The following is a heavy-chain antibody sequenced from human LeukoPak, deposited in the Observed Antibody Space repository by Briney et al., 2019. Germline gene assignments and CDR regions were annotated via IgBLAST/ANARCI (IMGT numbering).Heavy chain of an antibody. V-gene: IGHV4-59*01. Sequence: PSETLSLTCTVSGGSISSYYWSWIRQPPGKGLEWIGYIYYSGSTNYNPSLKSRVTISVDTSKNQFSLKLSSVTAADTAVYYCARLKRDDFWSGYSYYFDYWGQGTLVTVS. CDR3: ARLKRDDFWSGYSYYFDY. CDR2: IYYSGST. D-gene: IGHD3-3*01. CDR1: GGSISSYY. J-gene: IGHJ4*02.